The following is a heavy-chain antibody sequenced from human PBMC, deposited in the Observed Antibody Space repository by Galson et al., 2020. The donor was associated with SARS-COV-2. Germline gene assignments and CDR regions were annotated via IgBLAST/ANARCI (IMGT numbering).Heavy chain of an antibody. CDR3: ATLTSNIVVVPAARSYYYYGMDV. J-gene: IGHJ6*02. CDR1: GGSFSGYY. CDR2: INHSGST. Sequence: SETLSLTCAVYGGSFSGYYWSWIRQPPGKGLEWIGEINHSGSTNYNPSLKSRVTISVDTSKNQFSLKLSSVTAADTAVYYCATLTSNIVVVPAARSYYYYGMDVWGQGTTVTVSS. V-gene: IGHV4-34*01. D-gene: IGHD2-2*01.